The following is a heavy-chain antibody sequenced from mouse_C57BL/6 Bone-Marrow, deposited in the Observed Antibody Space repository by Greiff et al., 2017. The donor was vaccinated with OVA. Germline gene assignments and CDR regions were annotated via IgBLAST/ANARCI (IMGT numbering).Heavy chain of an antibody. Sequence: QVQLQQSGAELARPGASVKLSCKASGYTFTSYGISWVKQRTGQGLEWIGEIYPRSGNTYYNEKFKGKATLTADKSSSTAYMELRSLTSEDSAVYFCARHYYDYDGIPLYAMDYWGQGTSVTVSS. CDR1: GYTFTSYG. V-gene: IGHV1-81*01. D-gene: IGHD2-4*01. CDR3: ARHYYDYDGIPLYAMDY. CDR2: IYPRSGNT. J-gene: IGHJ4*01.